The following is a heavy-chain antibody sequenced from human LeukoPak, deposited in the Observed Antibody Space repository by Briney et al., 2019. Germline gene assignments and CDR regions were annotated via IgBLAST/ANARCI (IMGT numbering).Heavy chain of an antibody. J-gene: IGHJ4*02. CDR3: ARVEDGYRVYYFDY. Sequence: ASVKVSCKASGYTFTSYAMHWVRQAPGQRLEWMGRINAGNGNTKYSQKFQGRVTITRDTSASTAYMELSSLRSEDTAVYYCARVEDGYRVYYFDYWGQGTLVTVSS. V-gene: IGHV1-3*01. D-gene: IGHD5-24*01. CDR1: GYTFTSYA. CDR2: INAGNGNT.